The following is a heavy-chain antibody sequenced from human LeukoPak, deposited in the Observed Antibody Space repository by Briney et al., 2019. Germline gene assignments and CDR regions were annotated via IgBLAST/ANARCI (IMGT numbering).Heavy chain of an antibody. CDR3: ARVGYSIRRNYYYYYMDV. D-gene: IGHD6-13*01. Sequence: SETLSLTCTVSGGSISSYYWSWIRQPPGKGLEWIGSFSSTGRTYYNPSLRSRVTISDDTSRNLFSLNLTSLTAADTAVYSCARVGYSIRRNYYYYYMDVWGKGTTVTISS. CDR2: FSSTGRT. J-gene: IGHJ6*03. CDR1: GGSISSYY. V-gene: IGHV4-59*04.